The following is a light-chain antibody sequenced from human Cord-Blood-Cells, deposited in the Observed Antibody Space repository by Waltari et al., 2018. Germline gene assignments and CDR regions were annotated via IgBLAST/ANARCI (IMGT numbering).Light chain of an antibody. Sequence: QSALTQPASVSGSPGQSITISCTGTSSDVGGYNYVSWYQQHPGKAPKLMIYEVSNRPSGVSNRCSGSKSGNPASLTISGLQAEDEADYYGSSYTSSSTLGVFGGGTKLTVL. CDR3: SSYTSSSTLGV. CDR1: SSDVGGYNY. J-gene: IGLJ2*01. CDR2: EVS. V-gene: IGLV2-14*01.